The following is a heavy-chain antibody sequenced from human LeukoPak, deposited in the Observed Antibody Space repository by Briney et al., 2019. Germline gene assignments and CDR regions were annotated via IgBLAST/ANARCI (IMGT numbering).Heavy chain of an antibody. D-gene: IGHD3-22*01. Sequence: SETLSLTCAVYGGSFSGYYWSWIRQPPGKGLEWIGEISHSGSTYYNPSLKSRVTISVDTSKNQFSLKLSSVTAADTAVYYCARRDSSGPWGQGTLVTVSS. CDR3: ARRDSSGP. CDR1: GGSFSGYY. V-gene: IGHV4-34*01. J-gene: IGHJ5*02. CDR2: ISHSGST.